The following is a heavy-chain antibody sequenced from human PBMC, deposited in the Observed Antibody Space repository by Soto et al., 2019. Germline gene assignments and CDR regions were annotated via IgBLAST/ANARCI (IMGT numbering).Heavy chain of an antibody. J-gene: IGHJ6*04. CDR3: ARVATVPRDLYLYHGTDV. CDR2: IYSVGST. Sequence: RVLQTPGKVLEWVSVIYSVGSTYYADSVKGRFTISRDNSKNTPYLQMNSLRAEDTAVYYCARVATVPRDLYLYHGTDVWGKGTTVPGFS. D-gene: IGHD6-25*01. V-gene: IGHV3-53*01.